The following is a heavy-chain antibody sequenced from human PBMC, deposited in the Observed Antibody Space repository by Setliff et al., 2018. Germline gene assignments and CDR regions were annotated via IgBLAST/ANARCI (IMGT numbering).Heavy chain of an antibody. CDR3: TRGPGPWVVVAMPFDC. CDR1: GYNFITFG. V-gene: IGHV1-18*01. J-gene: IGHJ4*02. Sequence: ASVKVSCKTSGYNFITFGISWVRQAPGQGLEWLGWIAPYNGNTDYAQKFQGRVTMTTDTSTNTAHMELRSLTSADTAIYYCTRGPGPWVVVAMPFDCWGQGTLVTVS. CDR2: IAPYNGNT. D-gene: IGHD5-12*01.